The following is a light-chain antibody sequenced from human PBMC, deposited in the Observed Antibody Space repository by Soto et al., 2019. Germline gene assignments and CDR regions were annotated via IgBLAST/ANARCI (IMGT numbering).Light chain of an antibody. CDR3: QQYNYYPYT. CDR2: YVS. V-gene: IGKV1-5*01. J-gene: IGKJ2*01. Sequence: DIQMTQSPSILSASVGDRVTITCRASESISGWLVWYQQKPGNAPNVLLSYVSSLESGVPSMFSGSGSGTEFTLTISSLQPDDFATYYCQQYNYYPYTFGQGTELEIK. CDR1: ESISGW.